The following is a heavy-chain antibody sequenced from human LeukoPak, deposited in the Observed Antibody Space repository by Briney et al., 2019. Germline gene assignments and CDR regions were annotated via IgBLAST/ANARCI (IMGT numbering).Heavy chain of an antibody. V-gene: IGHV3-30-3*01. Sequence: GRSLRLSCAASGFTFSSYAMHWVRQAPGKGLEWVAVISYDGSNKYYADSVKGRFTISRDNSKNTLYLQMNSLRAEDTAVYYCAKDGGSSWIYYYYGMDVWGQGTTVTVSS. CDR3: AKDGGSSWIYYYYGMDV. J-gene: IGHJ6*02. CDR1: GFTFSSYA. D-gene: IGHD6-13*01. CDR2: ISYDGSNK.